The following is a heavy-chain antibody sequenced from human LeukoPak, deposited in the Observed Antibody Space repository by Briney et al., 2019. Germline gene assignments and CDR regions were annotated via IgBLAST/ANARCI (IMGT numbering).Heavy chain of an antibody. D-gene: IGHD3-22*01. Sequence: ASVKVSCKASGYTFTGYYMHWVRQAPGQGLEWMGWINPNSGGTNYAQKLQGRVTMTTDTSTSTAYMELRSLRSDDTAVYYCARAAHDYYDSSGYPYYFDYWGQGTLVTVSS. CDR2: INPNSGGT. V-gene: IGHV1-2*02. CDR3: ARAAHDYYDSSGYPYYFDY. CDR1: GYTFTGYY. J-gene: IGHJ4*02.